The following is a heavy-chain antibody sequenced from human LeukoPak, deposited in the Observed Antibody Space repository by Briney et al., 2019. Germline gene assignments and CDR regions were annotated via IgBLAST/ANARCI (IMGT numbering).Heavy chain of an antibody. CDR1: GFTFSSYE. J-gene: IGHJ4*02. D-gene: IGHD3-22*01. Sequence: GGSLRLSCAASGFTFSSYEMNWVRQAPGKGLEWVSYISSSGSTIYYADSVKGRFTISRDNAKNSLHLQMNSLRAEDTAVYYCARETAYYYDSSGYYGFDYWGQGTLVTVSS. CDR2: ISSSGSTI. CDR3: ARETAYYYDSSGYYGFDY. V-gene: IGHV3-48*03.